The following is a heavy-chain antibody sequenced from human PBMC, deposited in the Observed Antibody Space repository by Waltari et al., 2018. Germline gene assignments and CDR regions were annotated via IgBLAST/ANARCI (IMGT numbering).Heavy chain of an antibody. Sequence: QVQLVQSGAEVKKPGSSVKVSCKASGGTFSSYAISWVRPAPGQGLEWMGGIIPIFGTANYAQKFQGRVTITADKSTSTAYMELSSLRSEDTAVYYCARGGGAHYYDSSGYSLDYWAREPWSPSPQ. V-gene: IGHV1-69*14. J-gene: IGHJ4*02. D-gene: IGHD3-22*01. CDR1: GGTFSSYA. CDR3: ARGGGAHYYDSSGYSLDY. CDR2: IIPIFGTA.